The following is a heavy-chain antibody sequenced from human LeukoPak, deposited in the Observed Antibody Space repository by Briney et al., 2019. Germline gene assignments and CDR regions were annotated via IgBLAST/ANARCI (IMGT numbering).Heavy chain of an antibody. Sequence: GGSLRLSCAASGFTFSSYWMSWVRRAPGKGLEWVANIKQDGSVEYYVVSVKGRFTISRDNAKESLYLQMNSLRAEDTAVYYCARIGYSSSSFDFWGQGTLVTVSS. J-gene: IGHJ4*02. CDR3: ARIGYSSSSFDF. D-gene: IGHD6-6*01. CDR2: IKQDGSVE. V-gene: IGHV3-7*05. CDR1: GFTFSSYW.